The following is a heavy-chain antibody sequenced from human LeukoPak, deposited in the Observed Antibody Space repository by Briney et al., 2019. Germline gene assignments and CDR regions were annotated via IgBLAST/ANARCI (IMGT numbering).Heavy chain of an antibody. J-gene: IGHJ4*02. Sequence: SETLSLTCTVSGGSISSYYWSWIRQPAGKGLEWIGRIYTSGSTNYNPSLKSRVTMSVDTSKNQSSLKLSSVTAADTAVYYCARGAQYYDILTGYYNLEYFDYWGQGTLVTVSS. CDR1: GGSISSYY. CDR2: IYTSGST. CDR3: ARGAQYYDILTGYYNLEYFDY. D-gene: IGHD3-9*01. V-gene: IGHV4-4*07.